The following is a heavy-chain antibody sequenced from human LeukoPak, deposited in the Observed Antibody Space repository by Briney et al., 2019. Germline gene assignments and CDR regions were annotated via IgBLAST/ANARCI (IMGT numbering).Heavy chain of an antibody. D-gene: IGHD6-13*01. CDR2: IISKGGGGTT. V-gene: IGHV3-15*01. CDR1: GFTFSDAW. CDR3: TWINRGAAAGTGDNYYYFMDV. Sequence: GGSLRLSCAASGFTFSDAWMSWVRQAPGKGLEWVGRIISKGGGGTTDYAAAVKDRFSISRDDSKNTVYLQMNSLKTEDTAVYYCTWINRGAAAGTGDNYYYFMDVWGKGTTVTISS. J-gene: IGHJ6*04.